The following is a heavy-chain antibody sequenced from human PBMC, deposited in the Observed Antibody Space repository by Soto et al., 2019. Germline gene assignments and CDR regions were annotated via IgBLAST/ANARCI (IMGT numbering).Heavy chain of an antibody. J-gene: IGHJ4*02. CDR1: GGSISGSYYY. Sequence: SETLSLTCAVSGGSISGSYYYWAWLRQSPGKGPEWIGSVFYTGFTSYNPSLESRVSVSVDTSKSQFSLKLSAVTAAATAVYYCATSQKGYNWNYFDHWGQGALVTVSS. CDR2: VFYTGFT. CDR3: ATSQKGYNWNYFDH. D-gene: IGHD1-20*01. V-gene: IGHV4-39*01.